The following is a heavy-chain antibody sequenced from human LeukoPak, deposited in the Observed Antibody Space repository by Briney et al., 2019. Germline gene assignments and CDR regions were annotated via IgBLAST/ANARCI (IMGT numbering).Heavy chain of an antibody. CDR3: ARSLVVIATNWFDP. Sequence: SETLSLACAVSGYSISSGYYWGWIRQPPGKGLEWIGSIYHSGSTYYNPSLKSRVTISVDTSKNQFSLKLSSVTAADTAVYYCARSLVVIATNWFDPWGQEPWSPSPQ. CDR1: GYSISSGYY. D-gene: IGHD2-21*01. J-gene: IGHJ5*02. CDR2: IYHSGST. V-gene: IGHV4-38-2*01.